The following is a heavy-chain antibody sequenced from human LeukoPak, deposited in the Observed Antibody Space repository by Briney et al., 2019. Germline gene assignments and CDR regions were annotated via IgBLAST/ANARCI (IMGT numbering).Heavy chain of an antibody. CDR2: IYPGDSDT. Sequence: GESLKISCKGSGYSFTSYRIGWVRQMPGKGLEWMGIIYPGDSDTRYSPSFQGQVTISADKSISTAYLQWSSLKASDTAMYYCARHRGYSSSWYDAFDIWGQGTMVTVSS. J-gene: IGHJ3*02. D-gene: IGHD6-13*01. CDR1: GYSFTSYR. V-gene: IGHV5-51*01. CDR3: ARHRGYSSSWYDAFDI.